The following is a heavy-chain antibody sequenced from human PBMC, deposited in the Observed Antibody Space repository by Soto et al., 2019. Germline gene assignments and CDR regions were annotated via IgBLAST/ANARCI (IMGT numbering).Heavy chain of an antibody. V-gene: IGHV1-69*13. Sequence: SVKVSCKASGGTFSSYAISWVRQAPGQGLEWMGGIIPIFGTANYAQKFQGRVTFTADESTSTAYMELSSLRSEDTAVYYCATRRVHYDGRGAPMGGAFDIWG. J-gene: IGHJ3*02. CDR2: IIPIFGTA. CDR3: ATRRVHYDGRGAPMGGAFDI. D-gene: IGHD3-22*01. CDR1: GGTFSSYA.